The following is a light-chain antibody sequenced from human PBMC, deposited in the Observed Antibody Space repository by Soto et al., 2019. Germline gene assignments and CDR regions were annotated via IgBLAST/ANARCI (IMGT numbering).Light chain of an antibody. J-gene: IGLJ3*02. V-gene: IGLV2-14*01. CDR3: SSYASDITHV. CDR1: SSDIGAYNY. Sequence: QSALTQPASVSGSPGQSITISCTGTSSDIGAYNYVSWYRQHPGEAPKLIIYEVTHRPSGISSRFSGSKSGNTASLTISVLQAEYEADYYCSSYASDITHVFGGGTKLTVL. CDR2: EVT.